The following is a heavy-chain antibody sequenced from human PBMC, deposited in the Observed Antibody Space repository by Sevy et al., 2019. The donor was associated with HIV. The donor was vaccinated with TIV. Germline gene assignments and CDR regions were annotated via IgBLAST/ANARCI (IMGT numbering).Heavy chain of an antibody. Sequence: GGSLRLSCAASGLTFSSYAMSWVRQAPGKGLEWVSAISGSGGSTYYADSVKGRFTITRDNSKNTLYLQMNGLKAEDTAVYYCASRGGGRYPFWGQGTLVTVSS. CDR3: ASRGGGRYPF. D-gene: IGHD1-26*01. V-gene: IGHV3-23*01. CDR1: GLTFSSYA. CDR2: ISGSGGST. J-gene: IGHJ4*02.